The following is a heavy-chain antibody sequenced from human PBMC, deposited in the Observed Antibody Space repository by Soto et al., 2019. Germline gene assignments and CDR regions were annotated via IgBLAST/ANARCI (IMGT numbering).Heavy chain of an antibody. CDR2: ISAYNGNT. J-gene: IGHJ6*02. CDR1: GYTFTSYG. D-gene: IGHD6-13*01. CDR3: ARGTIAAAGTYYYGMDV. V-gene: IGHV1-18*04. Sequence: ASVKVSFKASGYTFTSYGISWLRQAPGQGLEWMGWISAYNGNTNYAQKLQGRVTMTTDTSTSTAYMELRSLRSDDTAVYYCARGTIAAAGTYYYGMDVWGQGTTVTVSS.